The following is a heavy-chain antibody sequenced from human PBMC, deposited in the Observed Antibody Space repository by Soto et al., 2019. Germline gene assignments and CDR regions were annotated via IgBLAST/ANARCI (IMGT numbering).Heavy chain of an antibody. D-gene: IGHD3-10*01. J-gene: IGHJ6*02. CDR3: ARATLPGYYYGSGSYYYYGMDV. CDR2: ISSSGSTI. Sequence: GGSLRLSCAASGFTFSDYYMSWIRQAPGKGLEWVSYISSSGSTIYYADSVKGRFTISRDNAKNSLYLQMNSLRAEDTAVYYCARATLPGYYYGSGSYYYYGMDVWGQGTTVTVSS. V-gene: IGHV3-11*01. CDR1: GFTFSDYY.